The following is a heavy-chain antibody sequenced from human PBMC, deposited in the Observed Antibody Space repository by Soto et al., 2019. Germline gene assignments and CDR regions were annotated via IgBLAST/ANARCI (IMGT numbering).Heavy chain of an antibody. Sequence: EVQLVESGGVLVQPGGSLRLSCAASGFTVSSNYMSWVRQAPGKGLEWVSVIYSGGSTFYADSVKGRFTISRDNSKNTLYLQMNSLRAEDTAVYYCARDFVDTAMVYYYYYMDVWGKGTPVTVSS. D-gene: IGHD5-18*01. J-gene: IGHJ6*03. CDR1: GFTVSSNY. V-gene: IGHV3-66*01. CDR3: ARDFVDTAMVYYYYYMDV. CDR2: IYSGGST.